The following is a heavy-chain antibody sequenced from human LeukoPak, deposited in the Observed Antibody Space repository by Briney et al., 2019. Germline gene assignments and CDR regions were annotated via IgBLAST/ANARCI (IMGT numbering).Heavy chain of an antibody. D-gene: IGHD6-19*01. CDR1: GFTFSNAW. CDR3: TRGAGYSSGWYHFDY. CDR2: IKSKTDGGTT. V-gene: IGHV3-15*01. Sequence: GGSLRLSRAASGFTFSNAWMSWVRQAPGRGLEWVGRIKSKTDGGTTDYAAPVKGRFTISRDDSKNTLYLQMNSLKTEDTAVYYCTRGAGYSSGWYHFDYWGQGSLVTVSS. J-gene: IGHJ4*02.